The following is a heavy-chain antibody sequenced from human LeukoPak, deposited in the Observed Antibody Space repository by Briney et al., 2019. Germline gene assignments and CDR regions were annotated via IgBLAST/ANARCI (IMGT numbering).Heavy chain of an antibody. Sequence: GGSLRLSCAASGFTLSSYAMSWVRQVPGKGLEWVSAIGGAGGSTYYADSVRGRFTISRDDSKNTLYLQMNGLRAEDTAVYFCAKDPFRFTSRSGAYYFDYWGQGTLVTVSS. D-gene: IGHD6-13*01. CDR2: IGGAGGST. J-gene: IGHJ4*02. V-gene: IGHV3-23*01. CDR1: GFTLSSYA. CDR3: AKDPFRFTSRSGAYYFDY.